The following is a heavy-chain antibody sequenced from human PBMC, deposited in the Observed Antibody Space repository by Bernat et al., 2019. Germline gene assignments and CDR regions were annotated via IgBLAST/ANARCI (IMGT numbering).Heavy chain of an antibody. CDR2: TYYRSKWYN. D-gene: IGHD6-13*01. Sequence: QVQLQQSGPGLVKPSQNLSLTCAISGDSVSSNSAAWNWIRQSPSRGLEWLGRTYYRSKWYNDYAVSVKSRITINPDTSKNQFSLQLNSVTPEDTAVYYCATHSRGPLVPAADYAFDIWGQGTMVTVSS. CDR1: GDSVSSNSAA. J-gene: IGHJ3*02. V-gene: IGHV6-1*01. CDR3: ATHSRGPLVPAADYAFDI.